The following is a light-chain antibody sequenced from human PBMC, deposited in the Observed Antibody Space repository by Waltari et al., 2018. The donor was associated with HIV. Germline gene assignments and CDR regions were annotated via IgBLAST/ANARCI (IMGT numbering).Light chain of an antibody. CDR1: EGIAKW. Sequence: DIQLTQFPSTVSATVGDRVTITCRATEGIAKWLAWYQQKPGKAPKLLIYGASTLQSGVPSRFSGSGSGTTFTLTITSLQPEDFATYFCQQTNLFPITFGQGTRL. V-gene: IGKV1D-12*01. CDR3: QQTNLFPIT. CDR2: GAS. J-gene: IGKJ5*01.